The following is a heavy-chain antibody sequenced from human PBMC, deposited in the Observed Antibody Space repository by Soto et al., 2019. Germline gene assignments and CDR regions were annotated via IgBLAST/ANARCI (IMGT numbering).Heavy chain of an antibody. CDR3: ARGQDSGSWIIDH. D-gene: IGHD6-13*01. CDR2: NVAVSGDT. J-gene: IGHJ4*02. V-gene: IGHV1-3*01. Sequence: ASVKVSCKPSEYTFRSYALHWVRQAPGQRPEWMGNVAVSGDTKYSQNFQDRVTITRDTSASAVYLEVRSLTSEDTAVYYCARGQDSGSWIIDHWGRG. CDR1: EYTFRSYA.